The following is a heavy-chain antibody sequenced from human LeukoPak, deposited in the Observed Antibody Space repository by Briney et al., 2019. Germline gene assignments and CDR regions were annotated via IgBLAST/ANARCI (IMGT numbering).Heavy chain of an antibody. Sequence: SETLCLTCTVSGGSISSSSYYWSWRWQPPGKGLEWIWDIYYSVSTNYNPSLKSRVTISVDTSKTKSSLKLSSVTAADTAVYYCARLVTYCSSTSCYTNWYFDLWGRGTLVTVSS. CDR2: IYYSVST. CDR1: GGSISSSSYY. CDR3: ARLVTYCSSTSCYTNWYFDL. D-gene: IGHD2-2*02. V-gene: IGHV4-61*01. J-gene: IGHJ2*01.